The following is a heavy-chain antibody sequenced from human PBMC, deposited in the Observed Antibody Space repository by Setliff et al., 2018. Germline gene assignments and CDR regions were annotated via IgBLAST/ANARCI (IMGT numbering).Heavy chain of an antibody. Sequence: PGGSLRLSCAASGFAFSSHGIHWVRQAPGKGLEWVALISHDGSSKSYADSVKGRVTISRDNSKKTLYLDIHSLRAEDTAVYYCAKYTSVVTTTCFDYWGQGTLVTVS. CDR2: ISHDGSSK. D-gene: IGHD1-26*01. J-gene: IGHJ4*02. CDR3: AKYTSVVTTTCFDY. V-gene: IGHV3-33*05. CDR1: GFAFSSHG.